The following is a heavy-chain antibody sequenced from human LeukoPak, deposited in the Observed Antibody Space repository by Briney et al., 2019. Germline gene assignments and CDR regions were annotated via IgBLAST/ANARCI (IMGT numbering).Heavy chain of an antibody. J-gene: IGHJ4*02. CDR3: ATYTETPGLFDY. V-gene: IGHV4-39*01. CDR1: GGSFSGYY. Sequence: SETLSLTCAVYGGSFSGYYWAWIRQPPGKGLEWIGSIYYSGSTYYNPSLKSRVTISDNTSKNQFSLKLSFVTAADTAVYYCATYTETPGLFDYWGQGALVTVSS. D-gene: IGHD1-14*01. CDR2: IYYSGST.